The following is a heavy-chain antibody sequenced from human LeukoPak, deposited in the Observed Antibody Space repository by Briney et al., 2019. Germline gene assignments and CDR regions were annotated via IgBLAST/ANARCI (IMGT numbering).Heavy chain of an antibody. CDR1: GGSISSDDYY. V-gene: IGHV4-30-4*08. D-gene: IGHD5-18*01. Sequence: SETLSLTCTVSGGSISSDDYYWSWIRQPPGKGLEWIGFIYYTGSTYYNPSLKSRVTISVDTSKNQFSLKLSSVTAADTAVYYCARPSRGGYNYGFDPWGQGTLVTVSS. J-gene: IGHJ5*02. CDR2: IYYTGST. CDR3: ARPSRGGYNYGFDP.